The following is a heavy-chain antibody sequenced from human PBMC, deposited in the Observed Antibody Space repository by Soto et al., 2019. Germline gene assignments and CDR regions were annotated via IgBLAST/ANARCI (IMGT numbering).Heavy chain of an antibody. CDR2: IYPGDSDV. D-gene: IGHD3-10*01. Sequence: EVQLVQSGAEVKKPGESLKISCKGSGYSFSSYWINWVRQMPGKGLEWMGVIYPGDSDVRYSPSFQGQVTISADKSTSTAYLQWSGLKASETAMYYCAGTDYDSGSFDYWGQGSLVTVSS. J-gene: IGHJ4*02. V-gene: IGHV5-51*03. CDR3: AGTDYDSGSFDY. CDR1: GYSFSSYW.